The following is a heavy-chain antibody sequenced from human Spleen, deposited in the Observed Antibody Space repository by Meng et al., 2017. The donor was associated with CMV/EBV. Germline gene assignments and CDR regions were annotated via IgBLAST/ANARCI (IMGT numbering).Heavy chain of an antibody. J-gene: IGHJ4*02. D-gene: IGHD4-11*01. Sequence: ASVKVSCKASGYTFTSYGISWVRQAPGQGLEWMGWISAYNGNTNYAQKLQGRVTMTTDTSTSTAYMELRSLRSDDTAVYYCARDWTVWMTAVSHPGYWGQGTLVTVSS. CDR1: GYTFTSYG. CDR2: ISAYNGNT. V-gene: IGHV1-18*01. CDR3: ARDWTVWMTAVSHPGY.